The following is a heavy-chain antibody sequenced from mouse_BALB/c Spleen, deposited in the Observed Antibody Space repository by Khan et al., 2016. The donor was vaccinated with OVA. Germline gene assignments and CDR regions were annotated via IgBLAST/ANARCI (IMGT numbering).Heavy chain of an antibody. D-gene: IGHD2-10*01. CDR3: ARPPYFSYVMVY. V-gene: IGHV9-3-1*01. CDR1: GYTFTNFG. Sequence: QIQLVQSGPELKKPGETVKISCKASGYTFTNFGMNWVKQAPGKGLKWMGWINTYTGEPTYADDFKGRFVFSLETSASTAYLQINNLKNEDTATYFGARPPYFSYVMVYWGQGTSVTVSS. CDR2: INTYTGEP. J-gene: IGHJ4*01.